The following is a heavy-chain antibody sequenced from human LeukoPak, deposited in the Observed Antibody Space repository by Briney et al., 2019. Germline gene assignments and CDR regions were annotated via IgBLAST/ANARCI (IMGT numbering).Heavy chain of an antibody. V-gene: IGHV3-64*01. CDR1: GFTFSSYA. J-gene: IGHJ4*02. D-gene: IGHD6-19*01. Sequence: GGSLILSCAASGFTFSSYAMHWVRQAPGKGLEYVSAISSNGGSTYYANSVKGRFTISRDNSKNTLYLQMGSLRAEDMAVYYCARGTYSSGWYGRGFDYWGQGTLVTVSS. CDR3: ARGTYSSGWYGRGFDY. CDR2: ISSNGGST.